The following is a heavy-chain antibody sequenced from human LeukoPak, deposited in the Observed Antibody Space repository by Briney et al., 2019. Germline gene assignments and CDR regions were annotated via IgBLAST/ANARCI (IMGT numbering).Heavy chain of an antibody. D-gene: IGHD3-3*01. CDR2: IYTSGST. Sequence: PSETLSLTCTVSGGSISSYYWSWIRQPAGKGLEWIGRIYTSGSTNYNPSLKSRVTMSVDTSKNQFSLKLSSVTAADTAVYYCVRVKHYYDFWSGYDDAFDIWGQGTMVTVSS. CDR1: GGSISSYY. CDR3: VRVKHYYDFWSGYDDAFDI. J-gene: IGHJ3*02. V-gene: IGHV4-4*07.